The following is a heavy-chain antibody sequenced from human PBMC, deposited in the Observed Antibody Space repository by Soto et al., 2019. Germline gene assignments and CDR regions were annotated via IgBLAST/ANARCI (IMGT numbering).Heavy chain of an antibody. CDR1: GFTFSSYA. V-gene: IGHV3-23*01. J-gene: IGHJ5*02. Sequence: GSLRLSCAASGFTFSSYAMSWVRQAPGKGLEWVSAISGSGGSTYYADSVKGRFTISRDNSKNTLYLQMNSLRAEDTAVYYCAKDRKHDYGDYNWFDPWGQGTLVTVSS. D-gene: IGHD4-17*01. CDR3: AKDRKHDYGDYNWFDP. CDR2: ISGSGGST.